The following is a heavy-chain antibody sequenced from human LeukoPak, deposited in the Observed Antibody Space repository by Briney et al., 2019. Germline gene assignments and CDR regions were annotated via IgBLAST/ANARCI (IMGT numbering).Heavy chain of an antibody. V-gene: IGHV1-2*02. Sequence: SVQVSCQASGYTFTSYGISWVRQAPGQGLEWMGWINPNSGGTNYAQKFQGRVTMTRDTSISTAYMELSRLRSDDTAVYYCARGLAAAGTGWTTGGFEAFDIWGQGTMVTVSS. CDR1: GYTFTSYG. J-gene: IGHJ3*02. CDR3: ARGLAAAGTGWTTGGFEAFDI. CDR2: INPNSGGT. D-gene: IGHD6-13*01.